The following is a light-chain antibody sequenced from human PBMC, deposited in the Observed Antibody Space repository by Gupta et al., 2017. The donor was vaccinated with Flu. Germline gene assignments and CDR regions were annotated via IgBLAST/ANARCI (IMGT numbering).Light chain of an antibody. CDR3: PSYDSISRDGV. J-gene: IGLJ2*01. Sequence: NFMLTQPHSVSESPGKTVTISCTRTSGSIATTYVQWYQQRPGSSPTTVIYEDNRRLSGVPDRFSGSIDSSSNSASLTIYGLKTEDEADYYCPSYDSISRDGVFGGGTKLTVL. CDR2: EDN. CDR1: SGSIATTY. V-gene: IGLV6-57*01.